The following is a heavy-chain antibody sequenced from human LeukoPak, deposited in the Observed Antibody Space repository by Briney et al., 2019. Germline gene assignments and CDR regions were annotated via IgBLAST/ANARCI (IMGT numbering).Heavy chain of an antibody. V-gene: IGHV3-23*01. CDR2: ISGSGDNP. D-gene: IGHD1-1*01. CDR1: EFTFSRYS. J-gene: IGHJ5*02. CDR3: AKDRTGTTGADWFDP. Sequence: GGSLRLSCAASEFTFSRYSMNWVRQAPGKGLEWVSAISGSGDNPYYADSVRGRFTISRDNSKNTLSLQMNSLRGDDTAVYYCAKDRTGTTGADWFDPWGQGTLVTVSS.